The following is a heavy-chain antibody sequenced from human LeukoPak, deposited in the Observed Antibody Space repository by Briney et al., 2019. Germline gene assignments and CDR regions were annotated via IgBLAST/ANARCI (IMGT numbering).Heavy chain of an antibody. CDR3: AKDIYYYDSSGYSPFDY. CDR2: ISYDGSNK. D-gene: IGHD3-22*01. CDR1: GFTFSSYG. J-gene: IGHJ4*02. V-gene: IGHV3-30*18. Sequence: GGSLRLSCAASGFTFSSYGMHWVRQAPGKGLEWVAVISYDGSNKYYADSVKGRFTVSRDNSKNTLYLQMNSLRAEDTAVYYCAKDIYYYDSSGYSPFDYWGQGTLVTVSS.